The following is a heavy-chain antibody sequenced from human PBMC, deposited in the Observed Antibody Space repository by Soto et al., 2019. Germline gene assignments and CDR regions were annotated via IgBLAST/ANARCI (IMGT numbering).Heavy chain of an antibody. J-gene: IGHJ6*02. CDR3: ESDCSSHTCYRQGGMDV. Sequence: GGSLRLSCAASGFSLNSYAMHWVRQAPGKGLEWVAVISYDGSNKFYGDSVKGRFTISRDNSKNTVYLQMYSLRTEDTAVYYCESDCSSHTCYRQGGMDVWGQGTTVTVSS. V-gene: IGHV3-30-3*01. CDR2: ISYDGSNK. CDR1: GFSLNSYA. D-gene: IGHD2-2*02.